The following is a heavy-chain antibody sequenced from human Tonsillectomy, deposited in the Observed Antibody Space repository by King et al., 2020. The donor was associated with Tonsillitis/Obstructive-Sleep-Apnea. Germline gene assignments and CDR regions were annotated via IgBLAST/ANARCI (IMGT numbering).Heavy chain of an antibody. D-gene: IGHD3-9*01. Sequence: VQLVESGGGVVQPGRSLRLSCAASGFTFSSYAMHWVRQAPGRGLEWVSVISYDGSNKYYADSVKGRFTISRDNSKNTLYLQMNSLRVEDTAVYYCARDLGGFDWLWGPDYWGQGTLVTVPS. CDR1: GFTFSSYA. V-gene: IGHV3-30*04. CDR3: ARDLGGFDWLWGPDY. J-gene: IGHJ4*02. CDR2: ISYDGSNK.